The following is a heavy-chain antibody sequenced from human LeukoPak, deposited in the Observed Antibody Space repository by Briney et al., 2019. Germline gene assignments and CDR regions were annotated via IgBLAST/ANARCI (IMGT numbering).Heavy chain of an antibody. CDR2: IYHSGST. CDR3: ARGTTREISSSWYGAYYMDV. V-gene: IGHV4-30-2*01. Sequence: PSETLSLTCTVSGGSISSGGYYWSWIRQPPGKGLEWIGYIYHSGSTYYNPSLKSRVTISVDRSKNQFSLKLSSVTAADTAVYYCARGTTREISSSWYGAYYMDVWGKGTTVTVSS. CDR1: GGSISSGGYY. J-gene: IGHJ6*03. D-gene: IGHD6-13*01.